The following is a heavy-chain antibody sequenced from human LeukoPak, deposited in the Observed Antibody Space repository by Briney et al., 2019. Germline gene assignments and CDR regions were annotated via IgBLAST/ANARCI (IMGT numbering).Heavy chain of an antibody. CDR1: GGSFRNYY. Sequence: PSETLSLTCAVYGGSFRNYYWRWICQPPGKGLEWIGEINHSGSTKYNPSLKSRVTISVDRSKNQFSLKLSSVTAADTAVYYCARGPDFYDSSGYYPIWGQGTLVTVSS. CDR3: ARGPDFYDSSGYYPI. CDR2: INHSGST. D-gene: IGHD3-22*01. V-gene: IGHV4-34*01. J-gene: IGHJ4*02.